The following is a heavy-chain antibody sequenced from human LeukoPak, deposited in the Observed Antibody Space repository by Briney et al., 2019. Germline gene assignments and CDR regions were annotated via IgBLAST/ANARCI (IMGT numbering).Heavy chain of an antibody. J-gene: IGHJ4*02. CDR1: GFTFNNYG. CDR3: GRDRSYGSFDY. D-gene: IGHD5-18*01. CDR2: TGGGT. Sequence: PGGSLRLSCAASGFTFNNYGMNWVRQVPGKGLEWVSGTGGGTGYADSVKGRFTISRDNAKNSLYLQMNNLRAEDTALYYCGRDRSYGSFDYWGQGTLVTVSS. V-gene: IGHV3-20*04.